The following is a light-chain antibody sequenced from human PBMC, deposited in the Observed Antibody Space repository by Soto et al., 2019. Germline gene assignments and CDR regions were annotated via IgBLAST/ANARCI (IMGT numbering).Light chain of an antibody. V-gene: IGLV2-23*01. CDR1: SSDFGSYKF. CDR3: FSFTSTNTHV. Sequence: QSALTQPASVSGSPGQSVTISCTGTSSDFGSYKFVSWYQHHPGKVPKVIIYETSKRPSGVSDRFSGSKFGNTASLTISGLQAEDEADYYCFSFTSTNTHVFGSGTKVTGL. J-gene: IGLJ1*01. CDR2: ETS.